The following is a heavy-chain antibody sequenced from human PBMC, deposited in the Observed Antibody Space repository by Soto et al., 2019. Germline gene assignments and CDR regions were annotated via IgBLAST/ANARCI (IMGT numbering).Heavy chain of an antibody. J-gene: IGHJ3*02. CDR2: VGGSDTDK. V-gene: IGHV3-23*01. D-gene: IGHD2-8*01. CDR3: AKDATAVNGVWDPFDM. Sequence: EVQLLESGGGVVQPGGSLRLSCAASGFTFSAYAMSWVRQAPGKGLQWVSGVGGSDTDKHYADSVRGRFTVSRDNSKNAMYLQTKTLRADNTAVYYCAKDATAVNGVWDPFDMWGQGTEVTVSS. CDR1: GFTFSAYA.